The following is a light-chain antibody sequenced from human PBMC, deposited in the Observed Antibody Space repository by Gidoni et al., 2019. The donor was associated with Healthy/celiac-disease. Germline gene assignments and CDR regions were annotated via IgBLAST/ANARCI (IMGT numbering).Light chain of an antibody. CDR1: QSVSSY. J-gene: IGKJ5*01. V-gene: IGKV3-11*01. Sequence: IVFTHSPATLSLSPGERATLSCRASQSVSSYLAWYQQKPGQAPRLLIYDASNRATGIPARFSGSGYGTDFTLTISSLEHEDFAVYYCQQRSNWPPKITFGQGTRLEIK. CDR3: QQRSNWPPKIT. CDR2: DAS.